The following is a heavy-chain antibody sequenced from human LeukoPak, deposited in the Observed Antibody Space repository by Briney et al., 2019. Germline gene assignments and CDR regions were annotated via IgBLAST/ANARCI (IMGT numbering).Heavy chain of an antibody. Sequence: SVKVSCKASGGTFSSYAISWVRQAPGQGLEWMGGIIPIFGTANYAQKFQGKVTITADESTSTAYMELSSLRSEDTAVYYCAREVVSEASGNPHHWYYYGMDVWGQGTTVTVSS. J-gene: IGHJ6*02. CDR1: GGTFSSYA. CDR3: AREVVSEASGNPHHWYYYGMDV. CDR2: IIPIFGTA. V-gene: IGHV1-69*13. D-gene: IGHD3-10*01.